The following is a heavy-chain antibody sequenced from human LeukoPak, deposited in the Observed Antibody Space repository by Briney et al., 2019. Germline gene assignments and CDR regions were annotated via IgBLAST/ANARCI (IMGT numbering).Heavy chain of an antibody. V-gene: IGHV3-7*04. J-gene: IGHJ4*02. CDR2: IKQDGSDI. D-gene: IGHD3-22*01. CDR1: GFTFSSHW. CDR3: ARGGWYYFDY. Sequence: GGSLRLSCAASGFTFSSHWMSWVRQAPGKRLEWVACIKQDGSDIYYVDSVKGRFTISRDNAKNSLYLQMNSLRAEDTAVYYCARGGWYYFDYWGQGTLVTVPS.